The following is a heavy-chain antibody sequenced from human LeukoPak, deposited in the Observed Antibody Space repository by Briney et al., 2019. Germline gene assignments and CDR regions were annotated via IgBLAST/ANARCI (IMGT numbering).Heavy chain of an antibody. D-gene: IGHD2-21*02. V-gene: IGHV3-74*01. CDR1: GFTFSSYW. J-gene: IGHJ4*02. CDR2: INSDGSST. CDR3: ARGWNKGDREYDY. Sequence: QPGGSLLLSCAASGFTFSSYWMHWVRPAPGKGLGGVSRINSDGSSTSYADSVKGRFTISRDNAKNTLYLQMNSLRAEDTAVYYCARGWNKGDREYDYWGQGTLVTVSS.